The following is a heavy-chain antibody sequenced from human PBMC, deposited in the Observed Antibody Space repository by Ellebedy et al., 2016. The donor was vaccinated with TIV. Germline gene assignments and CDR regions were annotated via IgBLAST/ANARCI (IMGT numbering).Heavy chain of an antibody. J-gene: IGHJ3*02. CDR2: IYPGDSHT. D-gene: IGHD5-24*01. V-gene: IGHV5-51*01. Sequence: GESLKISCKGSGYSFSNYWIGWVRQMPGKGLEWMGIIYPGDSHTRYSPSFQGQVTISADKSISTAYLQWSSLKASDTAMYYCARRGGYNLGGFDIWGQGTLVTVSS. CDR1: GYSFSNYW. CDR3: ARRGGYNLGGFDI.